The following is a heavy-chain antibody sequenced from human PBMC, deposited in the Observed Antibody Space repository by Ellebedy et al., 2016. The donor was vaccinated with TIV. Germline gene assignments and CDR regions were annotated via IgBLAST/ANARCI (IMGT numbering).Heavy chain of an antibody. CDR1: GYTFTNYF. V-gene: IGHV1-46*04. CDR2: INPSGGST. J-gene: IGHJ4*02. D-gene: IGHD6-19*01. Sequence: AASVKVSCKASGYTFTNYFVHWVRQAPGQGLEWMGIINPSGGSTTYAQKLQGRLTMTRDTSTSTVYMELSSLRSEDTAVYYCARARSSGWLHTPDYWGQGTLVIVSS. CDR3: ARARSSGWLHTPDY.